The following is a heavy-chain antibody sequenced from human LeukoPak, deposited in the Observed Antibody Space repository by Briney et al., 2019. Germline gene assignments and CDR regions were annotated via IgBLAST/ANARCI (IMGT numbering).Heavy chain of an antibody. J-gene: IGHJ6*02. CDR3: AKHLSKVAAAALRPLYYYYGMDV. Sequence: PGGSLRLSCEASGVTFSSYVMSWVRQAPGKGPEWVSGISGSGGGTYYADSVKGRFTISRDNSKNTLYLQMNSLRAEDTAVYYCAKHLSKVAAAALRPLYYYYGMDVWGQGTTVTVSS. CDR2: ISGSGGGT. CDR1: GVTFSSYV. V-gene: IGHV3-23*01. D-gene: IGHD6-13*01.